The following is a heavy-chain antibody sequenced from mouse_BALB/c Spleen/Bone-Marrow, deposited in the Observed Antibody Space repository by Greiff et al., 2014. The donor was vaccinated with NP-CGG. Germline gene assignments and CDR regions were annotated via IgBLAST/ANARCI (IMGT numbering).Heavy chain of an antibody. CDR1: GFTFSSYA. CDR2: ISSGGST. Sequence: EVHLVESGGGLVKPGGSLKLSCAAFGFTFSSYAMSWVRQTPEKRLEWVASISSGGSTYYPDSVKGRFTISRDNARNILYLQMSSPRSEDTAMYYCARGGLRYFDVWGAGTTVTVSS. J-gene: IGHJ1*01. CDR3: ARGGLRYFDV. D-gene: IGHD3-2*02. V-gene: IGHV5-6-5*01.